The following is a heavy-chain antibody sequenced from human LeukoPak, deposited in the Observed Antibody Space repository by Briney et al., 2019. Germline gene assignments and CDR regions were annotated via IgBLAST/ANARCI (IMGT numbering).Heavy chain of an antibody. J-gene: IGHJ5*01. CDR1: GDSITNYY. CDR3: ARRGKFDC. D-gene: IGHD4-23*01. CDR2: SHYTGKT. V-gene: IGHV4-59*08. Sequence: PSETLSLTCAVSGDSITNYYWSWIRQPPGEGLEWIGYSHYTGKTYHNPSLKSRVTMSVDTSKSQFSLRLTSVTAADTAVYYWARRGKFDCWGQGTLVNGS.